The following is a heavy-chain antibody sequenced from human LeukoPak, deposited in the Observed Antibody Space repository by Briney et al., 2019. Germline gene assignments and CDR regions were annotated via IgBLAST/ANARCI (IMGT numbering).Heavy chain of an antibody. CDR2: IYTSGST. V-gene: IGHV4-4*07. CDR3: ARVVPGGHFNY. Sequence: SETLSLTCTVSGGSISSYYWSWIRQPAGKGLEWIGRIYTSGSTTYNPSLKSRVTISVDTSNNQFSLNLNSVTAADTAVYYCARVVPGGHFNYWGQGTLVTVSS. D-gene: IGHD2-8*02. J-gene: IGHJ4*02. CDR1: GGSISSYY.